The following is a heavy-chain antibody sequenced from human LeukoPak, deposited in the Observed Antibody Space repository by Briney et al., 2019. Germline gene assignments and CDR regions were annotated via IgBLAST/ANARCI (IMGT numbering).Heavy chain of an antibody. J-gene: IGHJ4*02. Sequence: SETLSLTCTVSGGSISSGSYYWSWIRQPPGKGLEWIGYIYYSGSTNYNPSLKSRVTISVDTSKNQFSLKLSSVTAADTAVYYCASYRAYYYDSSGYYHPGYFDYWGQGTLVTVSS. CDR2: IYYSGST. CDR3: ASYRAYYYDSSGYYHPGYFDY. V-gene: IGHV4-61*01. D-gene: IGHD3-22*01. CDR1: GGSISSGSYY.